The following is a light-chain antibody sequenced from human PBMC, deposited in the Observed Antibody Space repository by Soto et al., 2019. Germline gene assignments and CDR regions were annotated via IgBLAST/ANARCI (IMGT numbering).Light chain of an antibody. CDR3: QQYNNRPPYT. Sequence: EIVMTQSPATLSVSPGERATLSCRASQSVSSNLAWYQQKPGQAPRLLIYGASTRATGIPARFSGRGSGTDSTHTISSLQSEDIAVYYCQQYNNRPPYTFGQGTKLEIK. CDR2: GAS. J-gene: IGKJ2*01. V-gene: IGKV3-15*01. CDR1: QSVSSN.